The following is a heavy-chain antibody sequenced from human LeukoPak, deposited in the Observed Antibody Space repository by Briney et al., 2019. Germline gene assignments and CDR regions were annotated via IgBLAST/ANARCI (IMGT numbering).Heavy chain of an antibody. D-gene: IGHD3-10*01. Sequence: GGSLRLSCAASGFTFSSYSMNWVRQAPGKGLEWVSYISSSSSTIYYADSVKGRFTISRDNAKNSLYLQMNSLRAEDTVVYYCARAEGPINYYYGSGSYYKPPFDYWGQGTLVTVSS. CDR3: ARAEGPINYYYGSGSYYKPPFDY. CDR2: ISSSSSTI. J-gene: IGHJ4*02. V-gene: IGHV3-48*04. CDR1: GFTFSSYS.